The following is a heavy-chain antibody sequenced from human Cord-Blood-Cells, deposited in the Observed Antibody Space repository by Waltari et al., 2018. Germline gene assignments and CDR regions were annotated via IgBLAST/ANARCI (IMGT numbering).Heavy chain of an antibody. CDR2: ISYDGSNK. J-gene: IGHJ3*02. CDR3: ANLLGYCSSTSCLDAFDI. D-gene: IGHD2-2*01. V-gene: IGHV3-30*18. Sequence: QVQLVESGGGVVQPGRSLRLSCAASGFTFSSYGMPWVRQAHGKGLEWVAVISYDGSNKYYADSLKGRFTISRDNSKNTLYLQMNSLRAEDTAVYYCANLLGYCSSTSCLDAFDIWGQGTMVTVSS. CDR1: GFTFSSYG.